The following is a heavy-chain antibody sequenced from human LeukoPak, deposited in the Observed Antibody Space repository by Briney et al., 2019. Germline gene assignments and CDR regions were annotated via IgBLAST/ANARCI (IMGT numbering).Heavy chain of an antibody. CDR3: ARGKPYYYGSGSKRPEFDY. CDR1: GGSFSGYY. J-gene: IGHJ4*02. CDR2: INHSGST. Sequence: SETLSLTCVVYGGSFSGYYWSWIRQPPGKGLEWIGEINHSGSTNYNPSLKSRVTISVDTSKNQFSLKLSSVTAADTAVYYCARGKPYYYGSGSKRPEFDYWGQGTLVTVSS. V-gene: IGHV4-34*01. D-gene: IGHD3-10*01.